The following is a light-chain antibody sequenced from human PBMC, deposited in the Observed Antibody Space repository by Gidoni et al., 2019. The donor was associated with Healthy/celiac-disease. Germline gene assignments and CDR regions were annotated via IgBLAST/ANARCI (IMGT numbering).Light chain of an antibody. Sequence: SVLTQPPSVSGAPGQRVTISCTGSSSNIGAGYDVHWYQQLPGTAPNLLIYGNSNRPSGFPDRFSGSKSGTSASLAITGLQAEDEADYYCQSYDSSLRGVFGTGTKVTVL. J-gene: IGLJ1*01. V-gene: IGLV1-40*01. CDR3: QSYDSSLRGV. CDR2: GNS. CDR1: SSNIGAGYD.